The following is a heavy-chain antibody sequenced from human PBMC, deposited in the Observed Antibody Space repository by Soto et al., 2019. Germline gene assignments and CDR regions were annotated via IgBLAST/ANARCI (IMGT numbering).Heavy chain of an antibody. CDR1: GFVFNNYD. J-gene: IGHJ4*02. D-gene: IGHD1-1*01. Sequence: GGSLRLSCAASGFVFNNYDMHWVRQATGKGREWVAAVRTAGDTYYPDSVRGRFTVSREEARSSIYLQMNSLTAEDTAVYFCATSHHWNLGSWGQGTLVTVSS. CDR2: VRTAGDT. V-gene: IGHV3-13*01. CDR3: ATSHHWNLGS.